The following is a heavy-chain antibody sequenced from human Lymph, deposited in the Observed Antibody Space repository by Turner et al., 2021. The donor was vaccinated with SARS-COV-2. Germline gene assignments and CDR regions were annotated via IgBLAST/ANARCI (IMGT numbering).Heavy chain of an antibody. CDR3: ARDLQLYGMDV. Sequence: EVQPVATVGGSIQPGGSLRLSCAASGFTVSSNYMTWVRQGPGKGLEWVSLIYSGGSTYYADSVKGRFTISRDNSKNTLYLQMNSLRAEDTAIYYCARDLQLYGMDVWGQGTTVTVSS. J-gene: IGHJ6*02. CDR1: GFTVSSNY. V-gene: IGHV3-53*02. D-gene: IGHD1-1*01. CDR2: IYSGGST.